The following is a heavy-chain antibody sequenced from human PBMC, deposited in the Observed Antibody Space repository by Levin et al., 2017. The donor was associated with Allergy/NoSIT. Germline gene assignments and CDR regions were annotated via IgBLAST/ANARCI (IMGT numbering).Heavy chain of an antibody. CDR1: GDSISHSSW. D-gene: IGHD2-2*01. CDR3: SRLVSGPQSTNWVDP. J-gene: IGHJ5*02. CDR2: IYHSGDT. V-gene: IGHV4-4*02. Sequence: ASQTLSLTCVVFGDSISHSSWWSWVRQPPGEGLEWIGEIYHSGDTNYNPSLRSRVIMSVDKSKNQFSLKQNSVTAADTAVYYCSRLVSGPQSTNWVDPWGQGALVTVST.